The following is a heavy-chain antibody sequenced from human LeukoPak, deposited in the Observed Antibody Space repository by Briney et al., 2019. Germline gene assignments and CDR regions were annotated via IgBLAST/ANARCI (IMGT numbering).Heavy chain of an antibody. J-gene: IGHJ6*02. CDR1: GGSFSGYY. D-gene: IGHD3-22*01. CDR2: INHSGST. V-gene: IGHV4-34*01. CDR3: KYYDSSGLSYGMDV. Sequence: SETPSLTCAVYGGSFSGYYWSWIRQPPGKGLEWIGEINHSGSTNYNPSLKSRVTISVDTSKNQFSLKLSSVTAADTAVYYCKYYDSSGLSYGMDVWGQGTTVTVSS.